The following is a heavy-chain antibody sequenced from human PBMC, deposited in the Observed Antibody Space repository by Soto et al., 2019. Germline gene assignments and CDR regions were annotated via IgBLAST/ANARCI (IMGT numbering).Heavy chain of an antibody. J-gene: IGHJ6*03. CDR3: ARGRDIVATRVDYYYYMDV. Sequence: SETLSLTCAVYGGSFSGYYWSWIRQPPGKGLEWIGEINHSGSTNYNPSLKSRVTISVDTSKNQFSLKLSSVTAADTAVYYCARGRDIVATRVDYYYYMDVWGKGTTVTVSS. CDR1: GGSFSGYY. D-gene: IGHD5-12*01. V-gene: IGHV4-34*01. CDR2: INHSGST.